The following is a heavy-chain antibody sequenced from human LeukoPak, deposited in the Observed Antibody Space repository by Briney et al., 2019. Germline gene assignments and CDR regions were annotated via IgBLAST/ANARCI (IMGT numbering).Heavy chain of an antibody. CDR3: ARDRGCSSTSCYGLDY. J-gene: IGHJ4*02. Sequence: ASVKVSCKASGYTFTGYYMHWVRQAPGQGLEWMGWINPNSGGTNYAQKFQGRVTMTRDTSISTAYMELSRLRSDDTAVHYCARDRGCSSTSCYGLDYWGQGTLVTVSS. D-gene: IGHD2-2*01. CDR1: GYTFTGYY. CDR2: INPNSGGT. V-gene: IGHV1-2*02.